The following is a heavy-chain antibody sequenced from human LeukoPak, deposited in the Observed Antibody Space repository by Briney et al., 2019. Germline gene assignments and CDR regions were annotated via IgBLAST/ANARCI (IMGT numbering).Heavy chain of an antibody. CDR2: IKQDGSEK. Sequence: GGSLRLSCAASGFTFSSYWMSWVRQAPGKGLEWVANIKQDGSEKYYVDSVKGRFTISRDNAKNSLYLQMNSLRAEGTAVYYCARDLGRYCSSTSCTPDWFDPWGQGALVTVSS. CDR3: ARDLGRYCSSTSCTPDWFDP. CDR1: GFTFSSYW. V-gene: IGHV3-7*01. J-gene: IGHJ5*02. D-gene: IGHD2-2*01.